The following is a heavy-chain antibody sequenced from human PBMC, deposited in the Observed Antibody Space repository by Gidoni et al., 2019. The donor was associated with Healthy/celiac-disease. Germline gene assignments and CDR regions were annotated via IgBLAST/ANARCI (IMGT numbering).Heavy chain of an antibody. V-gene: IGHV2-5*02. Sequence: QITLKESGPTLVKPTQTLTLICTFSGFSLSTSGVGVGWIRQPPGKALEWLALIYWDDDKRYSPSLKSRLTITKDTSKNQVVLTMTNMDPVDTATYYCAHTSLGGLLSDYWGQGTLVTVSS. D-gene: IGHD4-17*01. CDR1: GFSLSTSGVG. J-gene: IGHJ4*02. CDR3: AHTSLGGLLSDY. CDR2: IYWDDDK.